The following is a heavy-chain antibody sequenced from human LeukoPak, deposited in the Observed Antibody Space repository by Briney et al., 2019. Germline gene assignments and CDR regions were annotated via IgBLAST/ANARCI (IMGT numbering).Heavy chain of an antibody. D-gene: IGHD2-2*01. CDR3: ARDRKMVVVPAAPPFFDY. CDR2: ISYDGSNK. J-gene: IGHJ4*02. Sequence: GGSLRLSCAASGFTFSSYAMHWVRQAPGKGLEWVAVISYDGSNKYYADSVKGRFTISRDNSKHTLYLQMNSLRAEDTAVDYCARDRKMVVVPAAPPFFDYWGQGTLVTVSS. CDR1: GFTFSSYA. V-gene: IGHV3-30-3*01.